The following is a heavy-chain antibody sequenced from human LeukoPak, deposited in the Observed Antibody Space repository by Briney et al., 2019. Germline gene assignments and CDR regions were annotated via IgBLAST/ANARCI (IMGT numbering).Heavy chain of an antibody. D-gene: IGHD5-12*01. CDR2: ISYDGSNK. CDR3: ARQDSGYDLYWFDP. J-gene: IGHJ5*02. CDR1: GFTFSSYA. Sequence: GGSLRLSCAASGFTFSSYAMHWVRQAPGKGLEWVAVISYDGSNKYYADSVKGRFTISRDNSKNTLYLQMNSLRAEDTAVYYCARQDSGYDLYWFDPWGQGTLVTVSS. V-gene: IGHV3-30-3*01.